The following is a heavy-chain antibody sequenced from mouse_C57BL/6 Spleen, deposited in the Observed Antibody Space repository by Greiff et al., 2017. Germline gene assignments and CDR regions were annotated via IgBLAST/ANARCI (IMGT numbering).Heavy chain of an antibody. CDR1: GFTFSSYG. V-gene: IGHV5-6*01. J-gene: IGHJ4*01. CDR2: ISSGGSYT. Sequence: EVQGVESGGDLVKPGGSLKLSCAASGFTFSSYGMSWVRQTPDQRLDWVATISSGGSYTYYPDSVKGRFTISRDNAKNTLYLQMSSLKSEDTAMYYCARSLEAMDYWGQGTSVTVSS. CDR3: ARSLEAMDY.